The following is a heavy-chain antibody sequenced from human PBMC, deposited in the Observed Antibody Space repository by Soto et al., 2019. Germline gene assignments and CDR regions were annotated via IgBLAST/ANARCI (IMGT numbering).Heavy chain of an antibody. J-gene: IGHJ4*02. V-gene: IGHV4-31*03. CDR3: ARHHDSSGYYLLDY. CDR1: GGSISSGGYY. D-gene: IGHD3-22*01. Sequence: QVQLQESGPGLVKPSQTLSLTCTVSGGSISSGGYYWSWIRQHPGKGLEWIGYIYYSGSTYYNPSLTSRVTISVDTSKNQFSLKLSSVTAADTAVYYCARHHDSSGYYLLDYWGQGTLVTVSS. CDR2: IYYSGST.